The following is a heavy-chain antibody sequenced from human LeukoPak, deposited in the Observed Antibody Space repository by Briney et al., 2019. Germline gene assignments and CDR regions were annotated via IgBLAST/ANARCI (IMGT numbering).Heavy chain of an antibody. CDR2: MNPNSGNT. V-gene: IGHV1-8*03. Sequence: ATVKVSCKASGYTFTSYDINWVRQATGQGLEWMGWMNPNSGNTGYAQKFQGRVTITRNTSISTAYMELSSLRSEDTAVYYCAWGSNSWYPYYYYYMDVLGKGTTVTVSS. CDR1: GYTFTSYD. J-gene: IGHJ6*03. CDR3: AWGSNSWYPYYYYYMDV. D-gene: IGHD6-13*01.